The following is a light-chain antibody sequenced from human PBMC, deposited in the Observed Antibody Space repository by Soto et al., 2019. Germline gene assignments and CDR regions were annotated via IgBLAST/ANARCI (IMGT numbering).Light chain of an antibody. CDR1: QSVSSH. CDR2: DAS. Sequence: EIVLTQSPGTLSLSPGERATLSCRASQSVSSHLAWYQQKPGQAPRLLIYDASNSATGIPARFSGSGSGTDFTLTISSLEPEGFAVYHWVQRTTWPWTCGQGSKVEIK. CDR3: VQRTTWPWT. V-gene: IGKV3-11*01. J-gene: IGKJ1*01.